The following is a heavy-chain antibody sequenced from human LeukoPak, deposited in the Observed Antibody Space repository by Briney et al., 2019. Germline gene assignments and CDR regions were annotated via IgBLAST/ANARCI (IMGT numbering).Heavy chain of an antibody. V-gene: IGHV3-7*01. CDR2: IERDGSKK. J-gene: IGHJ4*02. CDR1: GFTFSSFW. Sequence: PGGSLRLSCGASGFTFSSFWMTWVRQAPGKGLEWVANIERDGSKKTYVDSVKGRFTISRDNAKNSLYLQMSSLRAEDTAVYYCATAAAAADSWWGQGTMVAVSS. D-gene: IGHD6-13*01. CDR3: ATAAAAADSW.